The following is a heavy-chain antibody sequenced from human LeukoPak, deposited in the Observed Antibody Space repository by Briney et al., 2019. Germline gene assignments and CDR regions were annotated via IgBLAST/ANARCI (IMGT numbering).Heavy chain of an antibody. J-gene: IGHJ5*02. D-gene: IGHD3-3*01. CDR3: ARERYYDFWSGYPEPHNWFDH. CDR2: ISSSSSYI. CDR1: GFTFSSYS. V-gene: IGHV3-21*01. Sequence: GGSLRLSCAASGFTFSSYSMNWVRQAPGKGLEWVSSISSSSSYIYYADSVKGRFTISRDNAKNSLYLQMNSLRAEDTAVYYCARERYYDFWSGYPEPHNWFDHWGQGTLVTVSS.